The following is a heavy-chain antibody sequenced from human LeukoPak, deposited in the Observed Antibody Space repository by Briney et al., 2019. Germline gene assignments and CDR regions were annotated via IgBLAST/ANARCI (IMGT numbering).Heavy chain of an antibody. CDR3: ARQNVENVEMATIAWFDP. CDR1: GYSFTSYW. Sequence: GESLKISXKGSGYSFTSYWIGWVRQMPGKGLEWMGIIYPGDSDTRYSPSFQGQVTISADKSISTAYLQWSSLKASDTAMYYCARQNVENVEMATIAWFDPWGQGTLVTVSS. V-gene: IGHV5-51*01. CDR2: IYPGDSDT. J-gene: IGHJ5*02. D-gene: IGHD5-24*01.